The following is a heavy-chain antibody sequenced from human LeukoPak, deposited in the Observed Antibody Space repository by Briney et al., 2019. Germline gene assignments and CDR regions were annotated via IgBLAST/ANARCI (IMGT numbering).Heavy chain of an antibody. Sequence: GRSLRLSCAASGFTFSSYGMHWVRQAPCKVLEWVAMIWYDGSNTYYADSVKGRFTISRDNSKNTLFLQMDSLRAEDTAVYYCARDRSTTHFDYWGQGTLVTVSS. CDR1: GFTFSSYG. CDR3: ARDRSTTHFDY. CDR2: IWYDGSNT. D-gene: IGHD5/OR15-5a*01. V-gene: IGHV3-33*01. J-gene: IGHJ4*02.